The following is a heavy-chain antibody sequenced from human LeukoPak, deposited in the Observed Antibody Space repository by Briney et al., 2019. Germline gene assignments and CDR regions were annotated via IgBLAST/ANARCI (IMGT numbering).Heavy chain of an antibody. D-gene: IGHD3-10*01. CDR1: GFTFSSYA. CDR2: ISGSGGST. CDR3: AKDRHTARFGD. J-gene: IGHJ4*02. V-gene: IGHV3-23*01. Sequence: GGSLRLSCAASGFTFSSYAMSWVRQAPGKGLEWVSAISGSGGSTYYADSVKGRFTISGDNSKNRLYLQMNSLRAEDTAVYYCAKDRHTARFGDWGQGTLVTVSS.